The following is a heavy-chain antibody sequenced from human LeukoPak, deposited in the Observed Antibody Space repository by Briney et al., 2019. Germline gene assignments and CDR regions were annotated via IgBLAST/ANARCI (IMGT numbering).Heavy chain of an antibody. J-gene: IGHJ6*03. CDR2: IAYSGATS. D-gene: IGHD1-7*01. V-gene: IGHV3-11*04. CDR1: GFTFGDYY. Sequence: PGGSLRLSCAASGFTFGDYYMTWNRQAPGKGLEWVAYIAYSGATSNYAGSVRGRFTISRDNAKSSLYLEMNGLTADDTAVYFCARGGDCPTTDCFHWNYYYYYLYMDVWGKGTTVTVSS. CDR3: ARGGDCPTTDCFHWNYYYYYLYMDV.